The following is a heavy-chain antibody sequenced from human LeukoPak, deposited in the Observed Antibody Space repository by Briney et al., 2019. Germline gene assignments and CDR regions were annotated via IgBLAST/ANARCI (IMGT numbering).Heavy chain of an antibody. CDR2: ISSSSSYI. CDR1: GFTFSSYS. Sequence: PGGSLRLSCAASGFTFSSYSMNWVRQAPGKGLEWVSSISSSSSYIYYADSVKGRFTISRDNAKNSLYLQMNSLRADDTAVYYCARGRSTLSWSTFDYWGQGTLVTVSS. CDR3: ARGRSTLSWSTFDY. V-gene: IGHV3-21*01. D-gene: IGHD6-13*01. J-gene: IGHJ4*02.